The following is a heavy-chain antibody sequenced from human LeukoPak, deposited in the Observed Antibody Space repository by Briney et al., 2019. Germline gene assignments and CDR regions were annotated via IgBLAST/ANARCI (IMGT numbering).Heavy chain of an antibody. CDR1: GFTFSSYG. J-gene: IGHJ4*02. CDR2: IRYDGSNK. D-gene: IGHD6-19*01. V-gene: IGHV3-30*02. CDR3: ARDLVRVAGTGFPGRAFDY. Sequence: PGGSLRLSCAASGFTFSSYGIHWVRQAPGKGLEWVAFIRYDGSNKYYADSVKGRFTISRDNSKNSLYLQMNSLRAEDTAVYYCARDLVRVAGTGFPGRAFDYWGQGTLVTVSS.